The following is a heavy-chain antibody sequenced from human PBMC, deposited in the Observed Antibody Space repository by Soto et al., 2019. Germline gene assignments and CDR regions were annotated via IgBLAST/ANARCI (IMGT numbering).Heavy chain of an antibody. Sequence: QVQLQQWGAGLLKPSETLSLTCAVYGGSFSGYYWSWIRQPPGKGLEWIGEINHSGSTNYNPSLKSRVTISVDTSKNQFSLKLSSVTAADTAVYYCARESGNYDILTGYYHWGQGTLVTVSS. D-gene: IGHD3-9*01. CDR3: ARESGNYDILTGYYH. V-gene: IGHV4-34*01. CDR2: INHSGST. J-gene: IGHJ4*02. CDR1: GGSFSGYY.